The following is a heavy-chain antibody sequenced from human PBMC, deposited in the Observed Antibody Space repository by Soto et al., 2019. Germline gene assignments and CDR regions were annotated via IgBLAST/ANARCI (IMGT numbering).Heavy chain of an antibody. CDR3: ARDLTLFDY. CDR1: GFTFSSYS. J-gene: IGHJ4*02. V-gene: IGHV3-48*01. CDR2: IGRSSATM. Sequence: PGGSLRLSCAASGFTFSSYSMIWVRQAPGKGLEWVSYIGRSSATMYYADSVKGRFTISRDNAKNSLYLQMNSLRADDTAVYYCARDLTLFDYWGQGTLVTVSS.